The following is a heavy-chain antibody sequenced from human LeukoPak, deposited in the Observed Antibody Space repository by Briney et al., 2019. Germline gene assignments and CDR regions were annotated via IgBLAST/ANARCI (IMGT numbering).Heavy chain of an antibody. CDR1: GYTFTGYY. V-gene: IGHV1-2*04. J-gene: IGHJ4*02. CDR2: INPNSGGT. CDR3: ARDRVRIGDSRDCSSTSCYSFFDY. Sequence: ASVKVSCKASGYTFTGYYMHWVRQAPGQGLEWMGWINPNSGGTNYAQKFQGWVTMTRDTSISTAYMELSRLRSDDTAVYYCARDRVRIGDSRDCSSTSCYSFFDYWGQGTLVTVSS. D-gene: IGHD2-2*01.